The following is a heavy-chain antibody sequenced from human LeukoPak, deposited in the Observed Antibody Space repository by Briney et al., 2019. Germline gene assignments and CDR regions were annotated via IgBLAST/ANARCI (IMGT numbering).Heavy chain of an antibody. CDR3: ARVSLLWFGELLNYFDY. CDR2: ISAYNGNT. Sequence: ASVKVSCKASGYTFTSHGISWVRQAPGQGLEWMGWISAYNGNTNYAQKLQGRVTMTTDTSTSTAYMELRSLRSDDTAVYYCARVSLLWFGELLNYFDYWGQGTLVTVSS. D-gene: IGHD3-10*01. J-gene: IGHJ4*02. V-gene: IGHV1-18*01. CDR1: GYTFTSHG.